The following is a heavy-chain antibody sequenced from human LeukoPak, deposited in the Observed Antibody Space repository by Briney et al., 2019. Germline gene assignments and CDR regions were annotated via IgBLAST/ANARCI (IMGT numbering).Heavy chain of an antibody. Sequence: GGSLRLSCAASGFTFSSYSMNWVRQAPGKGLEWVSSISSSSSYIYYADSVKGRFTISRDNANNSLYLQMNSLRAEDTAVYYCAREHRDAFDIWGQGTMVTVSS. V-gene: IGHV3-21*01. J-gene: IGHJ3*02. CDR3: AREHRDAFDI. CDR1: GFTFSSYS. CDR2: ISSSSSYI.